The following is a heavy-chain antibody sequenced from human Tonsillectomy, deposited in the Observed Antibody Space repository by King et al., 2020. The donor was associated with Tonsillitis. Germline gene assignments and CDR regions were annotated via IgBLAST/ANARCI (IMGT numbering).Heavy chain of an antibody. J-gene: IGHJ4*02. CDR1: GYRFTSYW. V-gene: IGHV5-51*01. D-gene: IGHD4-23*01. CDR3: ARPVGLSARSDY. CDR2: IYPDDSDT. Sequence: EGQLVQSGAEVKKPGESLRISCKGSGYRFTSYWIGWVRQMPGNGLEWMGIIYPDDSDTRYSPSFQGQVTISVDKSISTAYLHWSSLKASDTAMYYCARPVGLSARSDYWGQGTLVTVSS.